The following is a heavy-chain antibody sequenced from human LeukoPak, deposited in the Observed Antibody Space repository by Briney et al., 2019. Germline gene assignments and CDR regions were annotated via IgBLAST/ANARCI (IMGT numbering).Heavy chain of an antibody. CDR1: GLIFSHYG. J-gene: IGHJ1*01. CDR3: TVWSGSSYLEYLQH. V-gene: IGHV3-33*01. D-gene: IGHD1-26*01. CDR2: IWYDGSKK. Sequence: PGTSLRPSCAASGLIFSHYGMHWVRQSPGKGLDWVALIWYDGSKKYYADSVKGRFTISRDNAKDTLYLQMDSLRVEDTAVYYCTVWSGSSYLEYLQHWGQGTLVSVSA.